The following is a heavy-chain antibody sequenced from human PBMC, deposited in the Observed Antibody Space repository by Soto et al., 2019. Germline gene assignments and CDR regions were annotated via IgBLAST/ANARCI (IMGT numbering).Heavy chain of an antibody. J-gene: IGHJ4*02. V-gene: IGHV1-69*14. CDR2: IIPLFGTT. CDR3: ARDLGSGYDPGDY. CDR1: GVTFSGYS. D-gene: IGHD5-12*01. Sequence: QVQLVQSGAEVKKPGSSVKVSCKASGVTFSGYSISWVRQAPGQGLEWMGGIIPLFGTTNYAQRFQDRVTITADISTSTAYMELSSLKSEDTAIYYCARDLGSGYDPGDYWGQGTLVIVSS.